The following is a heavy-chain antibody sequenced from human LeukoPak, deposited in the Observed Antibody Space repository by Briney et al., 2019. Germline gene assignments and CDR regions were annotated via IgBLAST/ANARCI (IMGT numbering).Heavy chain of an antibody. CDR3: ARDGGAPHYYDSSGPGDYFDY. D-gene: IGHD3-22*01. J-gene: IGHJ4*02. Sequence: PGGSLRLSCAASGFTVSSNEMSWVRQAPGKGLEWVSSISGGSTYYADSRKGRFTISRDNSKNTLHLQMNSLRAEDTAVYYCARDGGAPHYYDSSGPGDYFDYWGQGTLVTVSS. V-gene: IGHV3-38-3*01. CDR2: ISGGST. CDR1: GFTVSSNE.